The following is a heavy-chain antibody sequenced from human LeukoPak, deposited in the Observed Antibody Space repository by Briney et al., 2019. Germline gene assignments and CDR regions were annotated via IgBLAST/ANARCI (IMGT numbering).Heavy chain of an antibody. V-gene: IGHV3-49*04. Sequence: GGSLRLSCTASGFTSGDYAMSWVRQAPGKGLEWVGFIRSKGYGGTPGYAASVRGRFTVLRDDSKGIAYLQMSSLKTEDTAVYYCARAGKRDIVVVPAAHDYWGQGTLVTVSS. CDR2: IRSKGYGGTP. J-gene: IGHJ4*02. CDR3: ARAGKRDIVVVPAAHDY. D-gene: IGHD2-2*01. CDR1: GFTSGDYA.